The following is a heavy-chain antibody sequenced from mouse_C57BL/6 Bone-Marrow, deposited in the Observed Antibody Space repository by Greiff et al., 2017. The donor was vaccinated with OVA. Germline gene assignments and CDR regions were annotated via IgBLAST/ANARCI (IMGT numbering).Heavy chain of an antibody. CDR2: IYPRDGST. CDR3: ARLFHDWLLRNYAMDY. D-gene: IGHD2-3*01. CDR1: GYTFTDHT. V-gene: IGHV1-78*01. J-gene: IGHJ4*01. Sequence: QVQLKESDAELVKPGASVKISCKVSGYTFTDHTIHWMKQRPEQGLEWIGYIYPRDGSTKYNEKFKGKATLTADKSSSTAYMQLNSLTSEDSAVYFCARLFHDWLLRNYAMDYWGQGTSVTVSS.